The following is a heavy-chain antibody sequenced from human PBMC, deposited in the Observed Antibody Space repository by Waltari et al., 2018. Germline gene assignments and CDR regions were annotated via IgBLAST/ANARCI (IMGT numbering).Heavy chain of an antibody. J-gene: IGHJ5*02. CDR3: ARDRPGTISSFDP. CDR2: IYSGGSS. Sequence: QLQLQESGPGLVEPSETLSLTCTVSGDSISGSNYYWGWIRKPPGKGLAWIGSIYSGGSSYYNPSLKSQVTISVDMSKNQFSMKLNSVTAADAAVYFCARDRPGTISSFDPWGQGTLVTVSS. CDR1: GDSISGSNYY. V-gene: IGHV4-39*07. D-gene: IGHD6-6*01.